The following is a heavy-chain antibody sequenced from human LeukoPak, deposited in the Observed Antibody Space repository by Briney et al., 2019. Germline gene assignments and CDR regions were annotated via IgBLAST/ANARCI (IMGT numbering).Heavy chain of an antibody. J-gene: IGHJ3*02. D-gene: IGHD3-22*01. CDR3: ARGGRGSAAVVAPRSFDI. CDR1: GFTVSSIH. CDR2: TYTGGNS. V-gene: IGHV3-53*01. Sequence: PGGSLRLSCAASGFTVSSIHMVWVRQAPGKGLELVSVTYTGGNSYYADSVKGRFIISRDISKNTLYLQMNSLRAEDSALYYCARGGRGSAAVVAPRSFDIWGQGTMVTVSS.